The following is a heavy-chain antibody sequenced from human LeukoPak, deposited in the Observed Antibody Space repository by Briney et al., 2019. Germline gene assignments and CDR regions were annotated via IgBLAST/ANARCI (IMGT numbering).Heavy chain of an antibody. Sequence: SETLSLTCTVSGGSISSGGYYWSWIRQHPGKGLEWIGYIYYSGSTYYNPSLKSRVTISVDTSKNQFSLKLSSVTAADTAVYYCARGGSSGYYSFYYGMDVWGQGTTVTVSS. CDR2: IYYSGST. D-gene: IGHD3-22*01. CDR1: GGSISSGGYY. J-gene: IGHJ6*02. V-gene: IGHV4-31*03. CDR3: ARGGSSGYYSFYYGMDV.